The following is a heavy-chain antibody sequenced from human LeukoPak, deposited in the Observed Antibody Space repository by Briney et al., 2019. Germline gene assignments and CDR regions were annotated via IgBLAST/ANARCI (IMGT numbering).Heavy chain of an antibody. J-gene: IGHJ4*02. V-gene: IGHV4-61*02. CDR3: AREDGSGSLH. CDR2: IYTSGST. Sequence: SQTLSLTCTVSGGSISSGSYYWSWIRRPAGKGLEWIGRIYTSGSTNYNPSLKSRVTISVDTSKNQFSLKLSSVTAADTAVYYCAREDGSGSLHWGQGTLVTVSS. CDR1: GGSISSGSYY. D-gene: IGHD3-10*01.